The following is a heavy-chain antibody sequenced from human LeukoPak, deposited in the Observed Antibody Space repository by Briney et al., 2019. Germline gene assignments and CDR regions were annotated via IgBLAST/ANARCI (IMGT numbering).Heavy chain of an antibody. CDR3: TKPARTDAFDI. J-gene: IGHJ3*02. V-gene: IGHV3-23*01. Sequence: GGSLRLSCAASGFTFNNYAMNWVRQAPGKGLEWVSSISGSGANTYYADSVRGRFTISRDNSKNTLYLQMNSLRAEDTAVYYCTKPARTDAFDIWGQGTMVTVSS. CDR1: GFTFNNYA. CDR2: ISGSGANT. D-gene: IGHD1-14*01.